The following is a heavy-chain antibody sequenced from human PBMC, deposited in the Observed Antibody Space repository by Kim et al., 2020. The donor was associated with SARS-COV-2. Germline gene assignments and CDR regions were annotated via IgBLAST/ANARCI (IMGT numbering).Heavy chain of an antibody. J-gene: IGHJ3*02. CDR1: GFSFSSYA. Sequence: GGSLRLSCAVSGFSFSSYAMSWVRQAPGKGLEWVSSTSGSGAATYYADSVKGRFTISRDNSKNTLYLQMNSLRAEDTAVFYCAKAGDSSEDFGDIWGQGTMVTVSS. CDR2: TSGSGAAT. D-gene: IGHD3-22*01. CDR3: AKAGDSSEDFGDI. V-gene: IGHV3-23*01.